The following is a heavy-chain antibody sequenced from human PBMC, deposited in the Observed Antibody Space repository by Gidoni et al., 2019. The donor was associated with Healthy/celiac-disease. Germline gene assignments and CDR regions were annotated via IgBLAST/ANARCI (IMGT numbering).Heavy chain of an antibody. CDR2: IYYSGST. V-gene: IGHV4-39*01. D-gene: IGHD3-22*01. J-gene: IGHJ6*02. Sequence: QLQLQESGPGLVKPSETLSLTCTVSGGSISSSSYYWGWIRQPPGKGLEWIGSIYYSGSTYYNPSLKSRVTISVDTSKNQFSLKLSSVTAADTAVYYCASRWDSPNSNYYYYGMDVWGQGTTVTVSS. CDR3: ASRWDSPNSNYYYYGMDV. CDR1: GGSISSSSYY.